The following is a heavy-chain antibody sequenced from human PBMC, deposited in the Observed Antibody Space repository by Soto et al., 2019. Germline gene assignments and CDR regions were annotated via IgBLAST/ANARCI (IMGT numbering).Heavy chain of an antibody. CDR1: GGSISSSSYY. J-gene: IGHJ5*02. CDR3: ARPGGDFWSGYWSNWFDP. Sequence: QLQLQESGPGLVKPSETLSLTCTVSGGSISSSSYYWGWIRQPPGKGLEWIGSIYYSGSTYYNPYLKSRVTISVDTSKNQFSLKLSSVTAADTAVYYCARPGGDFWSGYWSNWFDPWGQGTLVTVSS. D-gene: IGHD3-3*01. V-gene: IGHV4-39*01. CDR2: IYYSGST.